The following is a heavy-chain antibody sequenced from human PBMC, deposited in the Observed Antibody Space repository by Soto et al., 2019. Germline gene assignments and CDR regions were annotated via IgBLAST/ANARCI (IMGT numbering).Heavy chain of an antibody. D-gene: IGHD2-15*01. CDR2: ISGYNGDT. Sequence: GASVKVSCKASGYTFTSYGISWVRQDPGQGLEWLGWISGYNGDTKYAQKFQGRVTITADESTSTAYMELSSLRSEDTAVYYCARESRYCSGGSCYFLPGIDYWGQGTLVTVSS. J-gene: IGHJ4*02. CDR1: GYTFTSYG. CDR3: ARESRYCSGGSCYFLPGIDY. V-gene: IGHV1-18*01.